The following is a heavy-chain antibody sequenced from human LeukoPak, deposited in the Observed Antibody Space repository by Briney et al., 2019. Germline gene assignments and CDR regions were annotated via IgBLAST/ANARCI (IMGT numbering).Heavy chain of an antibody. CDR2: IIPIFGTA. V-gene: IGHV1-69*13. CDR1: GGTFSSYA. D-gene: IGHD1-26*01. J-gene: IGHJ3*02. CDR3: ARLADSGSYHDAFDI. Sequence: SVRVSCKASGGTFSSYAISWVRQAPGQGLEWMGGIIPIFGTANYAQKFQGRVTITADESTSTAYMELSSLRSEDTAVYYCARLADSGSYHDAFDIWGQGTMVTVSS.